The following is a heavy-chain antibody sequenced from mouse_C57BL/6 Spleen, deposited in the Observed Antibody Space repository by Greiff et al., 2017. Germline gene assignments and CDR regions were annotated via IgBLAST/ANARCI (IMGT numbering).Heavy chain of an antibody. Sequence: VQLKESGPELVKPGASVKIPCKASGYTFTDYNMDWVKQSHGKSLEWIGDINPNNGGTIYNQKFKGKATLTVDKSSSTAYMELRSLTSEDTAVYYCARNPYSNYVDYAMDYWGQGTSVTVSS. CDR3: ARNPYSNYVDYAMDY. V-gene: IGHV1-18*01. J-gene: IGHJ4*01. CDR1: GYTFTDYN. D-gene: IGHD2-5*01. CDR2: INPNNGGT.